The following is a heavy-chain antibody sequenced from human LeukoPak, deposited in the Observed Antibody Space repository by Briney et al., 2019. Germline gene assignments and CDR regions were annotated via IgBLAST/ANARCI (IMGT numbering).Heavy chain of an antibody. V-gene: IGHV1-2*02. CDR2: INPSSGVT. D-gene: IGHD3-3*01. CDR3: ARGAVEWSSSLWLMDV. CDR1: GYTFTSYY. Sequence: AASVKVSCKASGYTFTSYYMHWVRQAPGQRPEWMGCINPSSGVTNYAQKFQGRVTMTTDTSISTAYMELSSLRSDDTAVYYCARGAVEWSSSLWLMDVWGKGTMVTVSS. J-gene: IGHJ6*04.